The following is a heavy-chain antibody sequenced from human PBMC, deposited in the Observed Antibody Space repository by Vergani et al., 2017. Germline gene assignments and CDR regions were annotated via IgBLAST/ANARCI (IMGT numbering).Heavy chain of an antibody. D-gene: IGHD4-17*01. CDR1: GFTFGDYA. CDR2: IRSKAYGGTT. CDR3: TRVHGRRTYYFDY. J-gene: IGHJ4*02. V-gene: IGHV3-49*03. Sequence: EVKLVESGGGLVQPGRSLRLSCTASGFTFGDYAMSWFRQAPGKGLEWVGFIRSKAYGGTTEYAASVKGRFTISRDDSKSIAYLQMNSLKTEDTAVYYCTRVHGRRTYYFDYWGQGTLVTVSS.